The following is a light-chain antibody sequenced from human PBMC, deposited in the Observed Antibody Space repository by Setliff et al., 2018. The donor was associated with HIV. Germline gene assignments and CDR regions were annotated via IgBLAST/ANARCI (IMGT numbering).Light chain of an antibody. Sequence: SYELTQPPSVSVAPGKTARITCGGNNIGSKSVHWYQQKPGQAPVLVVYDDSVRPSGIPERFSGSNSGNTATLTISRVEAGDEADYHCQVWDSSSDHPYVFGTGTQLTVL. CDR1: NIGSKS. V-gene: IGLV3-21*03. CDR3: QVWDSSSDHPYV. CDR2: DDS. J-gene: IGLJ1*01.